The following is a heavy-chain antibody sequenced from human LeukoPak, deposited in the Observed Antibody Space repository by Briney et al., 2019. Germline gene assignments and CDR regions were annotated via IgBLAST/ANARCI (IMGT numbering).Heavy chain of an antibody. J-gene: IGHJ4*02. D-gene: IGHD3-22*01. CDR1: GFTFTSSA. CDR2: TVVGSGNT. Sequence: SVKVSCKASGFTFTSSAMQWVRQARGQRLEWIGWTVVGSGNTKYAQKFQERVTITRDMYTSTAYMELSSLRSEDTAVYYCAAGDSSGYYYFGPTHFDYWGQGTLVTVSS. V-gene: IGHV1-58*02. CDR3: AAGDSSGYYYFGPTHFDY.